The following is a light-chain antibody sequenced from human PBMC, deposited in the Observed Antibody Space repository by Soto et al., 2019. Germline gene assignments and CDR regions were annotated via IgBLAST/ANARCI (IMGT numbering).Light chain of an antibody. V-gene: IGLV8-61*01. J-gene: IGLJ2*01. CDR2: ATD. CDR1: SGSISTRHY. CDR3: VGCLGGGVSV. Sequence: QTVVTQESSFSVSPGGTVTLTCALSSGSISTRHYPSWYQQTPGQAPRTLIYATDIRSSGVPDRFSGSILGNKAALTITGAQAYDESDYYCVGCLGGGVSVFGGGTKVTVL.